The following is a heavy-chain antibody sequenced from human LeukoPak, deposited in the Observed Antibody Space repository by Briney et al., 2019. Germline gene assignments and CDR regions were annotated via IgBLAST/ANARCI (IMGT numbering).Heavy chain of an antibody. Sequence: SETLSLTCTVSGGSISSSTYFWSWIRQPPGKGLEWIGRVYYSGSTYYNPSLKSRVTISVDTSKNQFSLKLSSVTAADTAVYYCARDADRRGGDTSRGYFDYWGQGTLVTVSS. D-gene: IGHD3-10*01. CDR3: ARDADRRGGDTSRGYFDY. CDR2: VYYSGST. V-gene: IGHV4-39*07. CDR1: GGSISSSTYF. J-gene: IGHJ4*02.